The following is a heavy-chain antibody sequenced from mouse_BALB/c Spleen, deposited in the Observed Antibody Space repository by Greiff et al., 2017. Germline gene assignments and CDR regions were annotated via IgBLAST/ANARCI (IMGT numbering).Heavy chain of an antibody. CDR2: IYPGNSDT. Sequence: EVQLQQSGTVLARPGASVKMSCKASGYTFTSYWMHWVKQRPGQGLEWIGAIYPGNSDTSYNQKFKGKAKLTAVTSTSTAYMELSSLTNEDSAVYYCTRSGEVLRLGAMDYWGQGTSVTVSS. CDR3: TRSGEVLRLGAMDY. D-gene: IGHD2-14*01. CDR1: GYTFTSYW. V-gene: IGHV1-5*01. J-gene: IGHJ4*01.